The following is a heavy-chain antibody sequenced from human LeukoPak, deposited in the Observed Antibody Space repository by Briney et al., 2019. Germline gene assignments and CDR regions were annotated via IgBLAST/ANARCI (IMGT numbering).Heavy chain of an antibody. CDR2: INTNTGNP. CDR3: ASRVPGYSGYDRAWFDP. J-gene: IGHJ5*02. CDR1: GYTFTFYY. D-gene: IGHD5-12*01. V-gene: IGHV7-4-1*02. Sequence: ASVKVSCKASGYTFTFYYIHWVRQAPGQGLEWMGWINTNTGNPTYAQGFTGRFVFSLDTSVSTAYLQISSLKAEDTAVYYCASRVPGYSGYDRAWFDPWGQGTLVTVSS.